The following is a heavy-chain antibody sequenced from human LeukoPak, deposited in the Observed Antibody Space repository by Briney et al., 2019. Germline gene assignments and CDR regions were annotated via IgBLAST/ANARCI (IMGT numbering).Heavy chain of an antibody. Sequence: SQTLSLTCTVSGGSISSGGYYWSWIHQHPGKGLEWIGYIYYSGSTYYNPSLKSRVTISVDTSKNQFSLKLSSVTAADTAVYYCARGRGQQLVLLVDWFDPWGQGTLVTVSS. D-gene: IGHD6-13*01. V-gene: IGHV4-31*03. CDR2: IYYSGST. CDR3: ARGRGQQLVLLVDWFDP. CDR1: GGSISSGGYY. J-gene: IGHJ5*02.